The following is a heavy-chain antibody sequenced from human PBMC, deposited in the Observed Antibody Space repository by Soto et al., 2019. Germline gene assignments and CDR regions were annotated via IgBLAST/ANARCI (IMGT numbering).Heavy chain of an antibody. V-gene: IGHV3-9*01. D-gene: IGHD3-3*01. CDR2: VSWNSGSI. J-gene: IGHJ4*02. Sequence: GGSLRLSCAASGFTFDDYAMHWVRQAPGTGLEWVSGVSWNSGSIAYADSVKGRFTISRENAKNSLYLQMNSLRAEDTALYYCAKAHGYDFWSGQIDYWGQGTLVTVSS. CDR1: GFTFDDYA. CDR3: AKAHGYDFWSGQIDY.